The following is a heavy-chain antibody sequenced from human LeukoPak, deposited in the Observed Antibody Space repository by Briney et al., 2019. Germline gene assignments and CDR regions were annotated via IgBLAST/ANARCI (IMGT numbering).Heavy chain of an antibody. CDR3: ARVIVGGTGFDC. CDR1: GFTLSKHW. J-gene: IGHJ4*02. CDR2: INSDETTL. V-gene: IGHV3-74*01. D-gene: IGHD1-26*01. Sequence: PGGSLRLSCAASGFTLSKHWMHWVRQAPGKGLVWVSRINSDETTLQYADSVKGRFTISRDTAKNTLYLQMKSLRAEDTAVYYCARVIVGGTGFDCWGQGTLVTVSS.